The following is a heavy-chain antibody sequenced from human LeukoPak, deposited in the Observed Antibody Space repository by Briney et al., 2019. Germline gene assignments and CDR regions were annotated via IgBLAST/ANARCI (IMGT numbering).Heavy chain of an antibody. D-gene: IGHD6-19*01. J-gene: IGHJ4*02. CDR3: VQEAVGGTIPHFAY. Sequence: GGSLRLSCAASGFTFSSYAMSWVSQVPGEGLEWVPAISGSGDNTYYADSVKGRFTISRDNSKNTLYLQMNSLRAEDTAVYYCVQEAVGGTIPHFAYWGQGTLVTVSS. CDR2: ISGSGDNT. CDR1: GFTFSSYA. V-gene: IGHV3-23*01.